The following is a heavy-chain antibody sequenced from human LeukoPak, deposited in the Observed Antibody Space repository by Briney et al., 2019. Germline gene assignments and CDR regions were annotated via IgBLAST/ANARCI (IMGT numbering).Heavy chain of an antibody. Sequence: GGSLRLSCAASGFTFGDYAMHWVRQAPGKGLEWVSGISWNSGSIGYADSVKGRFTISRDNAKNSLYLQMNSLRAEDTALYYCAKGPNDYGDPTLDYWGQGTLVTVSS. D-gene: IGHD4-17*01. V-gene: IGHV3-9*01. J-gene: IGHJ4*02. CDR2: ISWNSGSI. CDR1: GFTFGDYA. CDR3: AKGPNDYGDPTLDY.